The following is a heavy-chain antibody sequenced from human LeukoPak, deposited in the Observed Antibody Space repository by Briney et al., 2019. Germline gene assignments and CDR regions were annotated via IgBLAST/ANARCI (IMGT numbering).Heavy chain of an antibody. D-gene: IGHD5-12*01. J-gene: IGHJ6*02. CDR2: ISYDGSNK. CDR3: AKGYSGYDFPYYYGMDV. Sequence: GRSLRLSCAASGFTVSSYGMHWVRQAPGKGLEWVAVISYDGSNKYYADSVKGRFTISRDNSKNTLYLQMNSLRAEDTAVYYCAKGYSGYDFPYYYGMDVWGQGTTVTVSS. V-gene: IGHV3-30*18. CDR1: GFTVSSYG.